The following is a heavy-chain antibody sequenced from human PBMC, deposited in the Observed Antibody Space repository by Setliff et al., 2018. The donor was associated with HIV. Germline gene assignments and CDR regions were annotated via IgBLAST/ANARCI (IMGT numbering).Heavy chain of an antibody. CDR1: GGSFSGYY. J-gene: IGHJ4*02. CDR2: IHHSGIT. Sequence: SETLSLTCAVYGGSFSGYYWGWIRQPPGKGLEWIGEIHHSGITNYNPSLKSRVTISIDTSKNQFSLKLNSVTAADTAVYYCARLGIYGDYLDHWGQGTLVTVSS. D-gene: IGHD4-17*01. CDR3: ARLGIYGDYLDH. V-gene: IGHV4-34*01.